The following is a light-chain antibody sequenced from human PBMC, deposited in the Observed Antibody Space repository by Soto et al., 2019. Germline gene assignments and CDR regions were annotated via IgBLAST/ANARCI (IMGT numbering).Light chain of an antibody. CDR3: NSYRHSTTLV. CDR1: SSDVGGYSS. J-gene: IGLJ1*01. V-gene: IGLV2-14*01. Sequence: QSALTQPASVSGSPGQSITISCTGTSSDVGGYSSVSWFQQHPSKAPKLIIYEVSHRPSGVSIRFSGSKSGNTASLTISGLQAEDEAGYYCNSYRHSTTLVFGTGTKVTVL. CDR2: EVS.